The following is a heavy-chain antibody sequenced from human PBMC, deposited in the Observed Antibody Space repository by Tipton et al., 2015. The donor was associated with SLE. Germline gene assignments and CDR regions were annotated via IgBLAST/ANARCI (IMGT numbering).Heavy chain of an antibody. D-gene: IGHD6-13*01. Sequence: LRLSCAVYGGSFSGYYWSWIRQPPGKGLEWIGEINHSGSTNYNPSLKSRVTISVDTSKNQFSLKLSSATAADTAVYYCARGGRAPLRSSWSNAFDIWGQGTMVTVSS. CDR3: ARGGRAPLRSSWSNAFDI. J-gene: IGHJ3*02. CDR1: GGSFSGYY. CDR2: INHSGST. V-gene: IGHV4-34*01.